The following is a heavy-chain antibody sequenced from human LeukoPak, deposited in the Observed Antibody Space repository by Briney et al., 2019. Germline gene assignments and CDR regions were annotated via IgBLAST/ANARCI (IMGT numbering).Heavy chain of an antibody. CDR2: IYHSGST. CDR3: ARGLTMVRGVRPFDY. J-gene: IGHJ4*02. CDR1: GGSISSSNW. Sequence: SETLSLTCAVSGGSISSSNWWSWVRQPPGKGLEWIGEIYHSGSTNYNPSLKSRVTISVDKSKNQFSLKLSSVTAADTAVYYCARGLTMVRGVRPFDYWGQGTPVTVSS. V-gene: IGHV4-4*02. D-gene: IGHD3-10*01.